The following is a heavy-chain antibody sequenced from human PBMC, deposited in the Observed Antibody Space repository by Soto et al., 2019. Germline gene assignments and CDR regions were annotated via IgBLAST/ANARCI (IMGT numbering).Heavy chain of an antibody. V-gene: IGHV4-39*01. Sequence: SETLSLTCSVSGDSISSSSYHWGWIRQPPGKGLEWIGTISYSGNTYYRSSLKSRVTISVDTSKNQFSLKLSSVTAADTAVYYCASTRLVATSVWYWGQGTLVTVS. CDR1: GDSISSSSYH. CDR3: ASTRLVATSVWY. D-gene: IGHD5-12*01. CDR2: ISYSGNT. J-gene: IGHJ4*02.